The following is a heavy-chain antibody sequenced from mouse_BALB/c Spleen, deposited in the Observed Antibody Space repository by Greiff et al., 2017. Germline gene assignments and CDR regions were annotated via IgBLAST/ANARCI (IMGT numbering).Heavy chain of an antibody. D-gene: IGHD1-1*01. CDR2: IRLKSNNYAT. V-gene: IGHV6-6*02. J-gene: IGHJ1*01. CDR3: TLYYYGSSYWYFDV. Sequence: EVKVEESGGGLVQPGGSMKLSCVASGFTFSNYWMNWVRQSPEKGLEWVAEIRLKSNNYATHYAESVKGRFTISRDDSKSSVYLQMNNLRAEDTGIYYCTLYYYGSSYWYFDVWGAGTTVTVSS. CDR1: GFTFSNYW.